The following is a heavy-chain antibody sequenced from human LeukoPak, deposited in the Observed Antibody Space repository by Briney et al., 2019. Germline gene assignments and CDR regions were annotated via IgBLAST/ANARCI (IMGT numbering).Heavy chain of an antibody. Sequence: GGSLRLSCAASGFTFNSYSMNWFRQAPGKGLEWVSSTSSSSRFIYYADSVKGRFTISRDNAKNSLYLQMNSLRAEDTALYYCAKDGDTVSGTYYFDMDVWGKGTTVTISS. CDR3: AKDGDTVSGTYYFDMDV. V-gene: IGHV3-21*01. J-gene: IGHJ6*03. D-gene: IGHD1-26*01. CDR1: GFTFNSYS. CDR2: TSSSSRFI.